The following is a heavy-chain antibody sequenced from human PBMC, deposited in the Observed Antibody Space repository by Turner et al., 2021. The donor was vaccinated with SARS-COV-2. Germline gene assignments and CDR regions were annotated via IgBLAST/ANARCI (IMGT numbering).Heavy chain of an antibody. CDR2: MHPSGSS. Sequence: QVQLQELGPGLVKYSETLSLTCTVSGGSIGDYFWTWIRQSAGKGLEYIGRMHPSGSSNYNSSLQSRLTLSLDTAKNQFSLTLRSVSAADTAVYFCARIGDQRRLGWFDRWGQGIRVTVSS. CDR3: ARIGDQRRLGWFDR. D-gene: IGHD2-21*01. CDR1: GGSIGDYF. V-gene: IGHV4-4*07. J-gene: IGHJ5*02.